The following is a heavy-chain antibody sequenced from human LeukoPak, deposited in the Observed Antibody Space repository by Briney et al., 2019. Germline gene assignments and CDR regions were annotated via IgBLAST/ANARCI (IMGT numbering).Heavy chain of an antibody. CDR3: ARDLTGDRDYYYYGMDV. J-gene: IGHJ6*02. V-gene: IGHV1-18*01. Sequence: ASVKVSCKGSGYTFTSYGISWVRQAPGQGLDGMGWINAYNSKTNSAQKLQGRVTMTTDTSTSTAYMELRSLRSDDTAVYYWARDLTGDRDYYYYGMDVWGQGTTVTVSS. CDR2: INAYNSKT. D-gene: IGHD7-27*01. CDR1: GYTFTSYG.